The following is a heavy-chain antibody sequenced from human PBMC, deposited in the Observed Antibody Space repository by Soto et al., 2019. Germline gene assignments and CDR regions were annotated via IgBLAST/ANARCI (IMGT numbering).Heavy chain of an antibody. CDR1: GFLFPNAW. CDR3: ATMGLYCSGGSCYSDN. D-gene: IGHD2-15*01. V-gene: IGHV3-15*01. J-gene: IGHJ4*02. CDR2: IKNKGDGGTA. Sequence: EVQLVESGGGLVKHGGSLRLSCAGSGFLFPNAWMSWFRQAPGKGLEWVGHIKNKGDGGTADHAAAVKGRFVISRDDSERMVFLQMNSLKVEDTAVYYCATMGLYCSGGSCYSDNWGQRALVTVSS.